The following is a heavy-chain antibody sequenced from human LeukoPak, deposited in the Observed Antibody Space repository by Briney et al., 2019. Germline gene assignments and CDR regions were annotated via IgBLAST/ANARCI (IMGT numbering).Heavy chain of an antibody. Sequence: ASVKVSCKASGYTFTGYYMHWVRQAPGQGLEWMGWINPNSGGTNYAQKFQGRVTMTRDTSISTAYMELSRLRSDDTAVYYCARGPVGAATAMVPRDYWGQGTLVTVSS. V-gene: IGHV1-2*02. CDR2: INPNSGGT. CDR3: ARGPVGAATAMVPRDY. CDR1: GYTFTGYY. J-gene: IGHJ4*02. D-gene: IGHD5-18*01.